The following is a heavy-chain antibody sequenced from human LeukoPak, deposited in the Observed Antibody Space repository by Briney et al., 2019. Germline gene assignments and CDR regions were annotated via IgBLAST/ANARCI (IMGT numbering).Heavy chain of an antibody. CDR1: CYSISSGYY. Sequence: SSETLSLTCAVSCYSISSGYYWGRIRQPPGKGLEWIGSIYHSGSTYYNPSLKSRVTISVDTSKNQFSLKLSSVTAADTAVYYCARQSPWDYYMDVWGKGTTVTVPS. V-gene: IGHV4-38-2*01. CDR3: ARQSPWDYYMDV. CDR2: IYHSGST. D-gene: IGHD7-27*01. J-gene: IGHJ6*03.